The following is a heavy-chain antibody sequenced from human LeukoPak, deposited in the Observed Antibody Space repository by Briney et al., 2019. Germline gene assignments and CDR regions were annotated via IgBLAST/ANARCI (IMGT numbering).Heavy chain of an antibody. J-gene: IGHJ3*02. Sequence: GGSLRLSCAASGFTFSTYGMHWVRPAPGKGLEWVAVVSYDGSHQYYADSVRGRFTISRDNSKNTLYLQMNSLRTEDTAVFYCAKDRSDNFGAFDIWGQGTMVSVSS. CDR3: AKDRSDNFGAFDI. V-gene: IGHV3-30*18. CDR2: VSYDGSHQ. D-gene: IGHD2-15*01. CDR1: GFTFSTYG.